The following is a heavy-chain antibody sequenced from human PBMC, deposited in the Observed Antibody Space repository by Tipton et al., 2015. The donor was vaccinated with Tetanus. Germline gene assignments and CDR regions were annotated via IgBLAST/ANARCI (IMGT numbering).Heavy chain of an antibody. CDR1: GFTFSSYW. V-gene: IGHV3-74*01. Sequence: SLRLSCAASGFTFSSYWMHWVRQAPGKGLVWVSHINSDGSSTSYADSVKGRFTISRDNAKNTLYLQMNSLRAEDTAVYYCARDVPSSYKPDPFDYWGQGTLVTVSS. D-gene: IGHD1-1*01. CDR2: INSDGSST. J-gene: IGHJ4*02. CDR3: ARDVPSSYKPDPFDY.